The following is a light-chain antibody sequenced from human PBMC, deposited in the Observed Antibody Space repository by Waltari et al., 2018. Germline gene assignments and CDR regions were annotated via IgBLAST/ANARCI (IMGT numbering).Light chain of an antibody. CDR2: GAS. CDR3: QQYGSSLYT. V-gene: IGKV3-20*01. Sequence: EIVLTQSPGTLSLSPGERATLSCRASQSVSSSYLAWYQQKPGQAPSLLIYGASSRAPGIPDRFSGSWSGTDFTLTISRLEPEDFAVYYCQQYGSSLYTFGHGTKLEIK. CDR1: QSVSSSY. J-gene: IGKJ2*01.